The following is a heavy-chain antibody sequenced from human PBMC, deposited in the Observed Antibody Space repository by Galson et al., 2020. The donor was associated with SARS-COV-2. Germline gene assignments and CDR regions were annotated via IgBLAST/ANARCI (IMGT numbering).Heavy chain of an antibody. CDR1: GGSFSGHY. CDR2: ITQSGSV. V-gene: IGHV4-34*01. CDR3: ARGPLQTTMVIVVYTSASFYFDT. J-gene: IGHJ4*02. Sequence: SETLSLRCAVYGGSFSGHYWSGIRQSPGKGLEWIGEITQSGSVNYTPSLKSRVTISADTSKNQFSLELRSVTAADTAIYYCARGPLQTTMVIVVYTSASFYFDTWGQGTLVSVSS. D-gene: IGHD3-22*01.